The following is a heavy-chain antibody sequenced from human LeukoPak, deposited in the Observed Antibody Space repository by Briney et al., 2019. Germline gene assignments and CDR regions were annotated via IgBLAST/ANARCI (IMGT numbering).Heavy chain of an antibody. Sequence: SETLSLTCTVSGYSISSGYYWGWIRQPPGKGLEWIGSIYHSGSTYYNPSLKSRVTISVDTSKNQFSLKLSSVTAADTAVYYCARVRYYDSSGADYWGQGTLVTVSS. J-gene: IGHJ4*02. CDR2: IYHSGST. V-gene: IGHV4-38-2*02. CDR3: ARVRYYDSSGADY. D-gene: IGHD3-22*01. CDR1: GYSISSGYY.